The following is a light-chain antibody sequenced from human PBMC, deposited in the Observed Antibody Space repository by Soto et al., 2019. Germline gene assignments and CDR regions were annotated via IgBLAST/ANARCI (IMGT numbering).Light chain of an antibody. Sequence: EIVLTQSPATLSLSPGERATLACRASQSVGTYLTWYQQKPGQAPRLLIYDASNRAAGIPARFSGSGSGTDFTLTISSLEPEDFAVYFCQQRRNWPRFTFGPGTKVDIK. CDR2: DAS. CDR1: QSVGTY. J-gene: IGKJ3*01. V-gene: IGKV3-11*01. CDR3: QQRRNWPRFT.